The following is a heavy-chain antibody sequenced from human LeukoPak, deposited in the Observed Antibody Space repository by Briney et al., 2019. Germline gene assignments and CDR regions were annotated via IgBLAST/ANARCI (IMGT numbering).Heavy chain of an antibody. V-gene: IGHV4-34*01. Sequence: SETLSLTCAVYGGSFSGYYWSWIRQPPGQGLEWIGEINHSGSTNYNPSLKSRVTISVDTSKNQFSLKLSSVTAADTAVYYCARVTTALAFDYWGQGTLVTVSS. D-gene: IGHD1-1*01. J-gene: IGHJ4*02. CDR3: ARVTTALAFDY. CDR1: GGSFSGYY. CDR2: INHSGST.